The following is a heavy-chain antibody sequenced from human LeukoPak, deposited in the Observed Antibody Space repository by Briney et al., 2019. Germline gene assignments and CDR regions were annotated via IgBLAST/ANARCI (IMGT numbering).Heavy chain of an antibody. CDR2: ISVSGSIL. V-gene: IGHV3-48*01. D-gene: IGHD3-10*01. CDR1: GFSFSSYS. Sequence: GGSLKLSCAASGFSFSSYSMNWVRQAPGKGLEWVSYISVSGSILYYADSVKGRFTISRDNAKSSLFLQMSSLRAEDTAVYYCARVTISGSCYPDYWGQGTLVTVSS. CDR3: ARVTISGSCYPDY. J-gene: IGHJ4*02.